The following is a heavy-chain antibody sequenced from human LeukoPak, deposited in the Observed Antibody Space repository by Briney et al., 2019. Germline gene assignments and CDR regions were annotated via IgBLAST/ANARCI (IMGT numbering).Heavy chain of an antibody. D-gene: IGHD2-15*01. CDR2: ISSSSSYI. Sequence: GGSLRLSCAASGFTFSSYSMNWVRQAPGKGLEWVSSISSSSSYIYYADSVKGRFTISRDNAKNSLYLQMNSLRAEDTAVYYCARDIVVVVAATPDHYYYYYMDVWGKGTTVTVSS. J-gene: IGHJ6*03. CDR3: ARDIVVVVAATPDHYYYYYMDV. V-gene: IGHV3-21*01. CDR1: GFTFSSYS.